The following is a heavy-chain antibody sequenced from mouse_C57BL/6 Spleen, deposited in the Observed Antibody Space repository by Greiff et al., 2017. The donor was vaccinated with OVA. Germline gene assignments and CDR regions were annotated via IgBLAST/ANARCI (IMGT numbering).Heavy chain of an antibody. CDR3: ARSGLYTKGDY. Sequence: QVQLKESGPELVKPGASVKISCKASGYAFSSSWMNWVKQRPGKGLEWIGRIYPGDGDTNYNGKFKGKATLTADKSSSTAYMQLSSLTSEDSAVYFCARSGLYTKGDYWGQGTTLTVSS. V-gene: IGHV1-82*01. J-gene: IGHJ2*01. CDR1: GYAFSSSW. CDR2: IYPGDGDT. D-gene: IGHD1-3*01.